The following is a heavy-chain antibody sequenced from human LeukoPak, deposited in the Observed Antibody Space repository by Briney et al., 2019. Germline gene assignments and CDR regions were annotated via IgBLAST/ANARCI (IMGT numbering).Heavy chain of an antibody. J-gene: IGHJ4*02. Sequence: GGSLRLSCAASGFTFSSYGMHWVRQAPGKGLEWVTMISHDESRKFYAVSVKGRFTVSRDNAKNSLYLQMNSLRAEDTAVYYCAKKDGYTNSWSFDYWGQGTLVTVSS. CDR3: AKKDGYTNSWSFDY. D-gene: IGHD6-13*01. CDR1: GFTFSSYG. V-gene: IGHV3-33*03. CDR2: ISHDESRK.